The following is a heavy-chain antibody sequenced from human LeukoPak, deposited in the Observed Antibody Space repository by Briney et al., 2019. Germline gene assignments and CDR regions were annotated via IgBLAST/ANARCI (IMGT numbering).Heavy chain of an antibody. CDR3: ARGGYMITFGGVDC. D-gene: IGHD3-16*01. CDR2: ISSRSSFI. CDR1: GFTFSSYG. Sequence: GGSLRLSCAASGFTFSSYGMSWVRQAPGKGLEWVSSISSRSSFIYYADSVKGRFTISRDNAKNSLYLQMNSLRAEDTAVYYCARGGYMITFGGVDCWGQGTLVTVSS. V-gene: IGHV3-21*01. J-gene: IGHJ4*02.